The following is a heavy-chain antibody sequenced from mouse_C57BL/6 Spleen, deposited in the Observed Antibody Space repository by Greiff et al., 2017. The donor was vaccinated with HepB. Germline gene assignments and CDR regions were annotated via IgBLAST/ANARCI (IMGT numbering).Heavy chain of an antibody. CDR1: GYTFTDYN. V-gene: IGHV1-18*01. CDR2: INPNNGGT. Sequence: VQLQQSGPELVKPGASVKIPCKASGYTFTDYNMDWVKQSHGKSLEWIGDINPNNGGTIYNQKFKGKATLTVDKSSSTAYMELRSLTSEDTAVYYCARVGLLPLYYAMDYWGQGTSVTVSS. J-gene: IGHJ4*01. D-gene: IGHD2-3*01. CDR3: ARVGLLPLYYAMDY.